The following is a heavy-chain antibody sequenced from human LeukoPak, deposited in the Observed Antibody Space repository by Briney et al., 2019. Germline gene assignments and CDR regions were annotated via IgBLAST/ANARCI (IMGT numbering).Heavy chain of an antibody. D-gene: IGHD3-10*01. V-gene: IGHV4-61*02. J-gene: IGHJ4*02. Sequence: SETLSLTCTVSGASISSGEYYWSWIRQPAGKGLEWIGRIYTSGSTNYNPSLKSRVTISVDTSKNQFSLKLSSVTAADTAVYYCAREGELLWFGELSHNFDYWGQGTLVTVSS. CDR1: GASISSGEYY. CDR2: IYTSGST. CDR3: AREGELLWFGELSHNFDY.